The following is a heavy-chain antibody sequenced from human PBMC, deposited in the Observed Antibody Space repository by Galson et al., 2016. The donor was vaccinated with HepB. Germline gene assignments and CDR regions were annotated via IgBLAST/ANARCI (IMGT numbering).Heavy chain of an antibody. J-gene: IGHJ4*02. CDR1: GGSISSYF. D-gene: IGHD2-21*02. CDR3: ARGVTGTPYFDF. CDR2: IYKTGNT. Sequence: LSLTCNVSGGSISSYFWSWVRQPPGKELEWIGYIYKTGNTNYSPSLQSRVTVSVDTSKNQFSLELRSMTAADTAIYYCARGVTGTPYFDFWGQGALVTVSS. V-gene: IGHV4-59*01.